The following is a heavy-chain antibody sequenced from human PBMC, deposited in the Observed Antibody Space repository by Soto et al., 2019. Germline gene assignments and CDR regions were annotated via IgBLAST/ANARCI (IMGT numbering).Heavy chain of an antibody. V-gene: IGHV3-30*18. CDR2: ISYDGSNK. CDR1: GFTFSSYG. Sequence: GGSLRLSCAASGFTFSSYGMHWVRQAPGKGLEWVAVISYDGSNKYYADSVKGRFTISRDNSKNTLYLQMNSLRAEDTAVYYCAKIWDDSSGYYTDYFDYWGQGTLVTVSS. J-gene: IGHJ4*02. D-gene: IGHD3-22*01. CDR3: AKIWDDSSGYYTDYFDY.